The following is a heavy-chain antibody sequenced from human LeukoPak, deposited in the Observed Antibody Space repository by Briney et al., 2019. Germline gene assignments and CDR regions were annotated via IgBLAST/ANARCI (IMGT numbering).Heavy chain of an antibody. D-gene: IGHD6-13*01. V-gene: IGHV3-23*01. CDR2: ISGSGGST. CDR1: GFTFSSYA. J-gene: IGHJ4*02. CDR3: AKDRKAAARFGAFDY. Sequence: PGGSLRLSCAASGFTFSSYAMSWVRQAPGKGLEWVSAISGSGGSTYYADSVKGRFTISRDNSKNTLYLQMSSLRAEDTAVYYCAKDRKAAARFGAFDYWGQGTLVTVSS.